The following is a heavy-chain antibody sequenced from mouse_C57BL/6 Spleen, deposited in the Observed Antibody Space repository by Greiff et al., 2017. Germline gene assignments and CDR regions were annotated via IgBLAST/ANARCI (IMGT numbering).Heavy chain of an antibody. CDR1: GYTFTSYW. J-gene: IGHJ2*01. CDR3: ARLFDY. V-gene: IGHV1-69*01. CDR2: IDPSDCYT. Sequence: QVQLQQPGAELVMPGASVKLSCKASGYTFTSYWMHWVKQRPGQGLEWIGEIDPSDCYTNYNPKFKGKSTLTVDKSSITAYMQRSSLTSEDSAVYYCARLFDYWGQGTTLTVSS.